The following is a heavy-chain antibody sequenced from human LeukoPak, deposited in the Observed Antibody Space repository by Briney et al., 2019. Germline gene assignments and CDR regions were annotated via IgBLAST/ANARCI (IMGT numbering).Heavy chain of an antibody. V-gene: IGHV4-39*01. J-gene: IGHJ4*02. Sequence: PSETLPLTCTVSGGSISSSSYYWGWIRQPPGKGLEWIGSIYYSGSTYYNPSLKSRVTISVDTSKNQFSLKLSSVTAADTAVYYCARHTYDSSGYYYLAYYFDYWGQGTLVTVSS. CDR3: ARHTYDSSGYYYLAYYFDY. D-gene: IGHD3-22*01. CDR1: GGSISSSSYY. CDR2: IYYSGST.